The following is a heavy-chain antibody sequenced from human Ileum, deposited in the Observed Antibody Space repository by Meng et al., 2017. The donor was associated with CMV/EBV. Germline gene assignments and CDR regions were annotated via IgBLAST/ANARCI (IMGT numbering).Heavy chain of an antibody. J-gene: IGHJ5*02. V-gene: IGHV4-4*07. CDR2: LYVSGST. D-gene: IGHD2-21*01. CDR1: GDSISLHV. CDR3: ARDQDCGVLLS. Sequence: SGPPIATPSASLSFPCRVSGDSISLHVCSWLRQPAGKGMGCIGSLYVSGSTTYNSSLMSRTTLSVDKAKNTFSLHMNSVTAADTAVYFSARDQDCGVLLSWCQGTLVTVSS.